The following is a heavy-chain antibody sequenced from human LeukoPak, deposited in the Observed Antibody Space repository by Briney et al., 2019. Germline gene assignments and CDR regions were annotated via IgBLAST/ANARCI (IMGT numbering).Heavy chain of an antibody. D-gene: IGHD2-2*01. CDR1: GFTVSSNY. J-gene: IGHJ5*02. CDR2: IYSGGST. V-gene: IGHV3-66*01. CDR3: AKVIVVVPAAAKNWFDP. Sequence: PGGSLRLSCAASGFTVSSNYMSWVRQAPGKGLEWVSVIYSGGSTYYADSVKGRFTISRDNSKNTLYLQMNSLRAEDTAVYYCAKVIVVVPAAAKNWFDPWGQGTLVTVSS.